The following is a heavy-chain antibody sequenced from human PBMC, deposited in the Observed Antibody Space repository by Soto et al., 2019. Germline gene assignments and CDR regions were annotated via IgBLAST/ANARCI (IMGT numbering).Heavy chain of an antibody. D-gene: IGHD3-22*01. Sequence: GGSLRLSCAASGFTFSSYSMNWVRQAPGKGLEWVSSISISSSYIYYADSVKGRFTISRDNAKNSLYLQMNSLRAEDTAVYYCARGATYYYDSSGYYSVDYWGQGTLVTVSS. CDR3: ARGATYYYDSSGYYSVDY. CDR2: ISISSSYI. CDR1: GFTFSSYS. J-gene: IGHJ4*02. V-gene: IGHV3-21*01.